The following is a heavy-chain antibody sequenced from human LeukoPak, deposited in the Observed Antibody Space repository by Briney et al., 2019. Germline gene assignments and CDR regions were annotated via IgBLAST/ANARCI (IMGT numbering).Heavy chain of an antibody. CDR2: ISYDGSNK. CDR3: ARDRGPRTGFMVREAYDY. D-gene: IGHD3-10*01. CDR1: GFTFSSYA. Sequence: GGSLRLSRAASGFTFSSYAMHWVRQAPGKGLEWVAVISYDGSNKYYADSVKGRFTISRDNSKNTLYLQMNSLRAEDTAVYYCARDRGPRTGFMVREAYDYWGQGTLVTVSS. J-gene: IGHJ4*02. V-gene: IGHV3-30*04.